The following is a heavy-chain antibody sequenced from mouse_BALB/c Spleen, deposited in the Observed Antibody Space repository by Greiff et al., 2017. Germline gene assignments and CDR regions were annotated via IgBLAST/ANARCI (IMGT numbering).Heavy chain of an antibody. V-gene: IGHV1S56*01. Sequence: QVQLQQSGPELVKPGASVRISCKASGYTFTSYYIHWVKQRPGQGLEWIGWIYPGNVNTKYNEKFKGKATLTADKSSSTAYMQLSSLTSEDSAVYFCGRGYDYDGSFAYWGQGTLVTVSA. J-gene: IGHJ3*01. CDR2: IYPGNVNT. CDR3: GRGYDYDGSFAY. CDR1: GYTFTSYY. D-gene: IGHD2-4*01.